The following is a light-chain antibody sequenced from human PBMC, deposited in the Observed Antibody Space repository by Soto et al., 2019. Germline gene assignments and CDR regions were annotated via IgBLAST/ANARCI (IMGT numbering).Light chain of an antibody. CDR2: DAS. CDR1: QSISSY. CDR3: QQRSSWPLT. V-gene: IGKV3-11*01. J-gene: IGKJ4*01. Sequence: EIVLKQSPATLSLSPGERATLSCRASQSISSYLAWYRQKPGQAPRLLIYDASNRAAGIPARFSGSGSGTDFTLTISSLEPEDFAVYYCQQRSSWPLTFGGGTKVDIK.